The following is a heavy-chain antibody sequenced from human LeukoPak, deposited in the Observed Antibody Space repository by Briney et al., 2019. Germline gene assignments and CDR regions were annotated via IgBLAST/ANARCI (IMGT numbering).Heavy chain of an antibody. J-gene: IGHJ4*02. CDR3: ARRGIAAAGTFDY. Sequence: SETLSLTCTVSGGSISSYYWSWIRQPPGKGLEWIGYIYYSGSTNYNTSPKSRVTISVDTSKNQFSLKLSSVTAADTAVYYCARRGIAAAGTFDYWGQGTLVTVSS. D-gene: IGHD6-13*01. CDR2: IYYSGST. V-gene: IGHV4-59*08. CDR1: GGSISSYY.